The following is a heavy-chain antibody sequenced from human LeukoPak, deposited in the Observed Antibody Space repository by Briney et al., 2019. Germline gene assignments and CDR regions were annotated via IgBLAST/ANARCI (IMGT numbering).Heavy chain of an antibody. Sequence: GESLKISCKGSGYRFSTYWIGWVRQMPGKGLWWMGIIYPGDSDTRYRPSFQGQVTISADKSISTAYLQWSSLSASDTAMYYCARHASAFDIWGQGTMVTVSS. CDR3: ARHASAFDI. CDR2: IYPGDSDT. J-gene: IGHJ3*02. V-gene: IGHV5-51*01. CDR1: GYRFSTYW.